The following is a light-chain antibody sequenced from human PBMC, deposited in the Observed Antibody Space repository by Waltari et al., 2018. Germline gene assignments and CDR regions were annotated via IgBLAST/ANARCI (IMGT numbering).Light chain of an antibody. Sequence: DIVMTQSPGTLSVSPGERATLSCRASQSVSNKVAWFQQKPGQAPRLLIYHASARATGVPARFSGSASGTEFTLTISSLQSEDFGVYYCQQYNNWPFTFGPGTKVEIK. V-gene: IGKV3-15*01. CDR2: HAS. J-gene: IGKJ3*01. CDR3: QQYNNWPFT. CDR1: QSVSNK.